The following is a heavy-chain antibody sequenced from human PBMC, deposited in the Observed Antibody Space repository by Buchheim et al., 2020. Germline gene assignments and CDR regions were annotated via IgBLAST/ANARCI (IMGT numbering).Heavy chain of an antibody. D-gene: IGHD1-1*01. V-gene: IGHV4-39*01. CDR2: IYYSGST. J-gene: IGHJ5*02. CDR3: AKGTGRLLDP. Sequence: QLQLQESGPGLVKPSETLSLTCTVSGGSISSSSYYWGWIRQPPGKGLEWIGGIYYSGSTYYNPSLKSRVTISLDPAQNQFSLKLSSVTAADTAVYYCAKGTGRLLDPWGQGTL. CDR1: GGSISSSSYY.